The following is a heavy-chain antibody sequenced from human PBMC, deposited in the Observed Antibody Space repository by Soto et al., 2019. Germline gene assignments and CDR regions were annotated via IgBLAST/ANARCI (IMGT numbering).Heavy chain of an antibody. CDR3: ARGKGLPYYRGRLGWFGP. Sequence: PSETLSLTCAVYGGSFSGYYWSWIRQPPGKGLEWIGEINHSGSTNYNPSLKSRVTISVDTAKNQFSLKLSSVTAADTAVYYCARGKGLPYYRGRLGWFGPWGEGTLVTVSS. D-gene: IGHD4-4*01. CDR1: GGSFSGYY. CDR2: INHSGST. V-gene: IGHV4-34*01. J-gene: IGHJ5*02.